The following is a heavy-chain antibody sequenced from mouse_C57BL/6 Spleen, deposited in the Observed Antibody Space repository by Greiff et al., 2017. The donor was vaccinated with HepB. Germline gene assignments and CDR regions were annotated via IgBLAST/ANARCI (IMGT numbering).Heavy chain of an antibody. D-gene: IGHD1-1*01. V-gene: IGHV10-1*01. J-gene: IGHJ2*01. CDR3: VRHDPVVPFDY. Sequence: EVQLVESGGGLVQPKGSLKLSCAASGFSFNTYAMNWVRQAPGKGLEWVARIRSKSNNYATYYADSVKDRFTISRDDSQSMLYLQMNNLKTEDTAMYYCVRHDPVVPFDYWGQGTTLTVSS. CDR2: IRSKSNNYAT. CDR1: GFSFNTYA.